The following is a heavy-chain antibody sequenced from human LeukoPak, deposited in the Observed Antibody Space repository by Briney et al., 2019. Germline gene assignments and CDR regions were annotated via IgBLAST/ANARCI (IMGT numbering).Heavy chain of an antibody. CDR3: ATIGLGGSPPVGYFDL. V-gene: IGHV4-61*05. CDR1: GGSISSSRYY. D-gene: IGHD2-15*01. Sequence: SETLSLTCTVSGGSISSSRYYWSWIRQPPGKGLEWIRYIYYSGSTNYNPSLKSRVTISVDTSKNQFSLKLSSVTAADTAVYYCATIGLGGSPPVGYFDLWGRGTLVTVSS. J-gene: IGHJ2*01. CDR2: IYYSGST.